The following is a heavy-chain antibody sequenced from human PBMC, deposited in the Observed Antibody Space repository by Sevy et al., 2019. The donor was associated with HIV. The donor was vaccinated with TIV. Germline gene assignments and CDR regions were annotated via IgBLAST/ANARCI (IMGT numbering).Heavy chain of an antibody. J-gene: IGHJ3*02. CDR3: AGARYDSSGSFDAFDI. CDR1: GFTFYNYA. D-gene: IGHD3-22*01. Sequence: GGSLRLSCAASGFTFYNYAMNWVRQAPGKGLEWVSTIFRSGETTYYADSVKARFTISRDNSKNTLYLQMNSLRTEDPALYYCAGARYDSSGSFDAFDIWGQGPMVTVSS. CDR2: IFRSGETT. V-gene: IGHV3-23*01.